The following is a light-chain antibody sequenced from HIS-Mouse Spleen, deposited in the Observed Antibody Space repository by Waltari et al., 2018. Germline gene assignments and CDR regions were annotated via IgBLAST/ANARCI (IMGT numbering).Light chain of an antibody. CDR2: RNS. CDR1: SSNIGSNY. Sequence: QSVLTQPPSASGTPGQRVTISCSGSSSNIGSNYVYWYQQLPGTAPKLLIYRNSRRPPGVPDRFSGSKSGTSASLAISGLRSEDEADYYCAAWDDSLSGPVFGGGTKLTVL. V-gene: IGLV1-47*01. CDR3: AAWDDSLSGPV. J-gene: IGLJ3*02.